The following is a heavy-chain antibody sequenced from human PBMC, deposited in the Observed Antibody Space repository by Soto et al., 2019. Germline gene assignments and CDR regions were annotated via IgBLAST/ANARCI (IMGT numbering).Heavy chain of an antibody. CDR1: GYTFTGYY. V-gene: IGHV1-2*04. Sequence: GAPVKVSCKASGYTFTGYYMHWVRQAPGQGLEWMGWINPNSGGTNYAQKFQGWVTMTRDTSISTAYMELSRLRSDDTAVYYCARGTPYYYDSSGYYHDAFDIWGQGTMVTXS. CDR3: ARGTPYYYDSSGYYHDAFDI. J-gene: IGHJ3*02. D-gene: IGHD3-22*01. CDR2: INPNSGGT.